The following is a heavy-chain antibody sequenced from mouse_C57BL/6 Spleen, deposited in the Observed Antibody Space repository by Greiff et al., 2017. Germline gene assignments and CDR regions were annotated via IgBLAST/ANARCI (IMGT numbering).Heavy chain of an antibody. CDR2: IHPNSGST. D-gene: IGHD3-1*01. Sequence: VQLQQPGAELVKPGASVKLSCKASGYTFTSYWMHWVKQRPGQGLEWIGMIHPNSGSTNYNEKFKSKATLTVDKSSSTAYMPLSSLTSEDSAVXYCARRPAGLYWYFDVWGTGTTVTVSS. CDR3: ARRPAGLYWYFDV. CDR1: GYTFTSYW. J-gene: IGHJ1*03. V-gene: IGHV1-64*01.